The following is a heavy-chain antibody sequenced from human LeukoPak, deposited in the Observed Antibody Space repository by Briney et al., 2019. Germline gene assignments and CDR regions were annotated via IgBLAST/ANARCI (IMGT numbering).Heavy chain of an antibody. CDR3: DRTVGASYWYFDL. V-gene: IGHV3-23*01. CDR2: ISSSGSGGNT. CDR1: GVTLSNYA. Sequence: PGGSLRLSCVAFGVTLSNYAMSWARQAPGKGLEWVSGISSSGSGGNTYYADSVKGRFTISRDSSRNTLFLHMNTLRAEDTAIYAKDRTVGASYWYFDLWGRGTLVTVSS. D-gene: IGHD1-26*01. J-gene: IGHJ2*01.